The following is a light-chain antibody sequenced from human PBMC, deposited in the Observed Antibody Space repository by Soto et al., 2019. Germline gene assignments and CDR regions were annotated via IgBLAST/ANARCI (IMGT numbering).Light chain of an antibody. Sequence: DIQLTQSPSSLSASVGDRVTITCRASESVPIWLAWYQQKPGKAPRLLIYDASTLEGGVPSRFSASGSGTEFTLTISSLQPDDFATYYCEQYDSRSPWTFGQGTKIEIK. CDR2: DAS. J-gene: IGKJ1*01. V-gene: IGKV1-5*01. CDR3: EQYDSRSPWT. CDR1: ESVPIW.